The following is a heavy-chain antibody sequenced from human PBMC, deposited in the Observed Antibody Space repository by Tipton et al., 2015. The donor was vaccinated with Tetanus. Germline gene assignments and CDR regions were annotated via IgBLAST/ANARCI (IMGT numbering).Heavy chain of an antibody. D-gene: IGHD6-19*01. CDR3: ARNTVAGTVTFDY. J-gene: IGHJ4*02. Sequence: TLSLTCTVSGGSISSYYWSWIRQPPGKGLEWIGEINHSRNINNNPSLKSRVTISIDTSKNQFSLKLSSVTAADTGVYYCARNTVAGTVTFDYWGQGTLVTVSS. CDR1: GGSISSYY. V-gene: IGHV4-34*01. CDR2: INHSRNI.